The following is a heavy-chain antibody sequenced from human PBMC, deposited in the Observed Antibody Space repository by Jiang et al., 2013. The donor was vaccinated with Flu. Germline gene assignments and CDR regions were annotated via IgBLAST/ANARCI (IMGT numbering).Heavy chain of an antibody. J-gene: IGHJ4*02. V-gene: IGHV3-30*03. CDR2: ISQDGAEK. CDR1: KFTFNTYP. D-gene: IGHD5-24*01. CDR3: ARDMALLQRFYFDN. Sequence: VVQPGRSLRLSCAASKFTFNTYPMHWVRQAPGKGLEWLAFISQDGAEKDYAPSVTGRFTISRDNSRNTLYLQMNTLRLEDTALYYCARDMALLQRFYFDNWGQGTLVTVSS.